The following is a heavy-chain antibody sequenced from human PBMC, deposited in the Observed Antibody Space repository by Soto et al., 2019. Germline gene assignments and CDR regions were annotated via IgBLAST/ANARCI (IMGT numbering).Heavy chain of an antibody. CDR1: GFTFSSYA. CDR3: AKDLTEEMARIFGY. J-gene: IGHJ4*02. CDR2: LSGSAGTT. D-gene: IGHD5-12*01. Sequence: GGSLRLSCAASGFTFSSYAMSWVRQAPGKGLEWVSGLSGSAGTTYYADSVKGRFTISRDNSKNTLYLQMNSLRAEDTAAYYCAKDLTEEMARIFGYWGQGTLVTVYS. V-gene: IGHV3-23*01.